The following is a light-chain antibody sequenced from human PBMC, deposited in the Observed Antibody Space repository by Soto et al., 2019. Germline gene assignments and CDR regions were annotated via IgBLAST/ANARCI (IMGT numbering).Light chain of an antibody. CDR3: QQSYSTPMYT. J-gene: IGKJ2*01. CDR1: QSINNY. V-gene: IGKV1-39*01. Sequence: DIQMTQSPSSLSASVGDRVTITCRASQSINNYLKWYQQKPGKAPKLLIFAAFSLQSGVPSRFSGSGSGTDFTLTISSLQPEDFATYYCQQSYSTPMYTFGQGTKLEIK. CDR2: AAF.